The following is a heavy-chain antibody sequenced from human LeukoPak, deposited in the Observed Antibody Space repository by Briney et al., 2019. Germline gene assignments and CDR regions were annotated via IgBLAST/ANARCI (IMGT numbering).Heavy chain of an antibody. CDR1: GGSFSSYY. CDR3: ARLLAGRESAFDI. CDR2: IYYSGST. J-gene: IGHJ3*02. D-gene: IGHD5-24*01. Sequence: SETLSLTCAVYGGSFSSYYWSWIRQPPGKGLEWIGYIYYSGSTNYNPSLKSRVTISLDTSKNQFSLKLSSVTAADTAVYYCARLLAGRESAFDIWGQGTMVTVSS. V-gene: IGHV4-59*08.